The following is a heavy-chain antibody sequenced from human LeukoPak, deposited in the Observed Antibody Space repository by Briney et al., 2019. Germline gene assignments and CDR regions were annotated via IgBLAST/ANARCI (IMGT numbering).Heavy chain of an antibody. Sequence: GGSLRLSCATSGFTFSTYWMHWVRQAPGKGLVWVSRISTDGTSTNYADSVKGRFTISRDNGNNTLYLQMNSLRAEDTAVYYCARTIGSKNAFDIWGQGTMVTVSS. CDR1: GFTFSTYW. V-gene: IGHV3-74*01. J-gene: IGHJ3*02. D-gene: IGHD3-9*01. CDR2: ISTDGTST. CDR3: ARTIGSKNAFDI.